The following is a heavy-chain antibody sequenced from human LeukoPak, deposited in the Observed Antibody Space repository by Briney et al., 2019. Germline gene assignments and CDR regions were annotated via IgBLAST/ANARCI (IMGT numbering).Heavy chain of an antibody. CDR2: INHSGST. V-gene: IGHV4-34*01. D-gene: IGHD3-3*01. CDR3: ARAGIYNSNYWGGYYLNDAFGI. Sequence: PSETLSLTCAVYGGSFSGCHWGWIRQPPGKGLEWIGEINHSGSTNYNPSLKGRVTISVDTSKNQFSLKLSSVTAADTAVYYCARAGIYNSNYWGGYYLNDAFGIWGQGTMVTVSS. CDR1: GGSFSGCH. J-gene: IGHJ3*02.